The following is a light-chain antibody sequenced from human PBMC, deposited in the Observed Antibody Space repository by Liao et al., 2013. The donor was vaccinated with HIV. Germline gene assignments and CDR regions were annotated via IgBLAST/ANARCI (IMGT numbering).Light chain of an antibody. CDR1: KLGDKY. CDR2: QDS. V-gene: IGLV3-1*01. J-gene: IGLJ1*01. Sequence: SYDLTQPPSVSVPPGQTASIPCSGDKLGDKYVCWYQQKPGQSPLLIMYQDSKRPSGIPERFSGSNSGNTATLTISGTRAMDEADYYCQAWDTSHNYVFGSGTKVTVL. CDR3: QAWDTSHNYV.